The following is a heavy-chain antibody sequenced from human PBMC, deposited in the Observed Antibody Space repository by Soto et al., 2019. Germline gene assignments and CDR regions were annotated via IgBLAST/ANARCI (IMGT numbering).Heavy chain of an antibody. D-gene: IGHD3-10*01. CDR1: GFTFSSYG. V-gene: IGHV3-30*18. CDR3: AKLPHGGGAFDI. CDR2: ISYDGSNK. J-gene: IGHJ3*02. Sequence: GGSLRLSCAASGFTFSSYGMHWVRQAPGKGLEWVAVISYDGSNKYYADSVKGRFTISRDNSKNTLYLQMNSLRAEDTAVYYCAKLPHGGGAFDIRGQGTIVTLS.